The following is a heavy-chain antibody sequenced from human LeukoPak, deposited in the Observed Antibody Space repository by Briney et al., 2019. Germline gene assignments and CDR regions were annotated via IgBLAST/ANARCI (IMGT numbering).Heavy chain of an antibody. CDR3: TRDQTPYY. CDR1: AFTFSNYA. V-gene: IGHV3-49*04. CDR2: IASETYGGTA. J-gene: IGHJ4*02. Sequence: GGSLRLSCAASAFTFSNYAMSWVRQAPGKGLEWVGFIASETYGGTAEYAASVKGRFTISRDDSKSIAYLQMNSLKTEDTAVYYCTRDQTPYYWGQGTLVTVSS.